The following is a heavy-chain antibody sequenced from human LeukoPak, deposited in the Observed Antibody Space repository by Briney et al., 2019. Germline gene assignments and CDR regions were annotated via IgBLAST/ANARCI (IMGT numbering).Heavy chain of an antibody. D-gene: IGHD3-22*01. CDR2: ISAYNGNT. CDR1: GYTFTSYG. Sequence: ASVKVSCKASGYTFTSYGISWVRQAPGQGLEWMGWISAYNGNTNYAQKLQGRATMTTDTSTSTAYMELRSLRSDGTAVYYCARALYYYDSSGYYYFDYWGQGTLVTVSS. CDR3: ARALYYYDSSGYYYFDY. J-gene: IGHJ4*02. V-gene: IGHV1-18*01.